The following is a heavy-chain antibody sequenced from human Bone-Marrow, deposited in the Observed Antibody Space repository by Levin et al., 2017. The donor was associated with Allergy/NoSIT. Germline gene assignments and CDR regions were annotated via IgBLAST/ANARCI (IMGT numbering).Heavy chain of an antibody. V-gene: IGHV1-69*08. Sequence: SVKVSCKASGGDFSSYTIAWVRQAPGQGLEWMGRIIPVLNTTDYAQKLQGKVTITADTSTNKAYMELSSLTSEDTAVYYWAWGTGGYDTYYFDYWGQGTLVTVSS. CDR1: GGDFSSYT. J-gene: IGHJ4*02. D-gene: IGHD5-12*01. CDR2: IIPVLNTT. CDR3: AWGTGGYDTYYFDY.